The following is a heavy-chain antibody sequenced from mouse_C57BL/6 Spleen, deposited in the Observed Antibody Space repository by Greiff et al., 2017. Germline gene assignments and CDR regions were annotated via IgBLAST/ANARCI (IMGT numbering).Heavy chain of an antibody. J-gene: IGHJ2*01. CDR2: ILPGSGST. Sequence: QVPLQQSGAELMKPGASVKLSCKATGYTFTGYWIEWVKQRPGHGLEWIGEILPGSGSTNYNEKFKGKATFTADTSSNTAYMQLSSLTTEDSAIYYCSRRITTVSDDWGQGTTLTVSS. CDR1: GYTFTGYW. V-gene: IGHV1-9*01. D-gene: IGHD1-1*01. CDR3: SRRITTVSDD.